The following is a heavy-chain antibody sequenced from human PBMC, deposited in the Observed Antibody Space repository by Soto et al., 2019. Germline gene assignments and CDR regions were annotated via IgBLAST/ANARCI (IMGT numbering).Heavy chain of an antibody. CDR3: ARELIGDYVSFDY. D-gene: IGHD4-17*01. CDR1: GFTVSSNY. CDR2: IYSGGST. J-gene: IGHJ4*02. Sequence: EVQLAETGGGLIQPGGSLRLSCAASGFTVSSNYMSWVRQAPGKELEWVSVIYSGGSTYYADSVKGRYTISRDNSKNTLYFQMNSLRAEDTAVYYCARELIGDYVSFDYWGQGTLVTVSS. V-gene: IGHV3-53*02.